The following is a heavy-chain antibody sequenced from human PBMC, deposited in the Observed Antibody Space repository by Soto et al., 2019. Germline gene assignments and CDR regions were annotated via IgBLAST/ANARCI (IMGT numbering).Heavy chain of an antibody. CDR3: ATEIYPGPRYGGNPSGFDY. Sequence: SETLSLTCTVSGGSISSYYWSWIRQPPGKGLEWIGYIYYSGSTNYNPSLKSRVTISVDTSTNQFSLKLSSVAAADTAVYSCATEIYPGPRYGGNPSGFDYLGQGTLVTVSS. CDR2: IYYSGST. V-gene: IGHV4-59*01. CDR1: GGSISSYY. J-gene: IGHJ4*02. D-gene: IGHD2-15*01.